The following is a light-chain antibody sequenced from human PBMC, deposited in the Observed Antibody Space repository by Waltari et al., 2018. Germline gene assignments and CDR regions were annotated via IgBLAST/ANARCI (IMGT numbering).Light chain of an antibody. V-gene: IGKV1-5*03. CDR2: KAS. CDR1: QSISTW. CDR3: QQYNSYSSWT. J-gene: IGKJ1*01. Sequence: DIKMTQSPSTLSASVGDRVTITCRASQSISTWLAWYQQTPGEAPKLLISKASSLEGGVPSRFSGSGSGTDFTLTISSLQPDDFATYYCQQYNSYSSWTFGQGTKVEIK.